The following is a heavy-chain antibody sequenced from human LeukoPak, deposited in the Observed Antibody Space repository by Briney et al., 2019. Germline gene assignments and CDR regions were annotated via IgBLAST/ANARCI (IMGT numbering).Heavy chain of an antibody. CDR1: GGSISSSNW. CDR2: IYHSGST. CDR3: AKNPYDSSGYYLDY. J-gene: IGHJ4*02. Sequence: SETLSLTCAVSGGSISSSNWWSWVRQPPGKGLEWIGEIYHSGSTNYNPSLKSRVTISVDKSKNQFSLKLSSVTAADTAVYYCAKNPYDSSGYYLDYWGQGTLVTVS. V-gene: IGHV4-4*02. D-gene: IGHD3-22*01.